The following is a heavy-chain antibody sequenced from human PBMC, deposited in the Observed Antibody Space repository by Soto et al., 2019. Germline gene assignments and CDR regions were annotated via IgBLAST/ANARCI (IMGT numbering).Heavy chain of an antibody. CDR2: VSGSGATT. V-gene: IGHV3-23*01. D-gene: IGHD2-2*02. J-gene: IGHJ4*02. Sequence: EVQLLESGGGLVQPGGSLRLSCAASGFSFDGYAMSWVRQAPGKGLEWVSTVSGSGATTYYADSVKGRFSISRDNSDNTLHLQMNSLRAEDTAIYYCAKGGSGYTRKFFDSWGQGTLVTVSS. CDR3: AKGGSGYTRKFFDS. CDR1: GFSFDGYA.